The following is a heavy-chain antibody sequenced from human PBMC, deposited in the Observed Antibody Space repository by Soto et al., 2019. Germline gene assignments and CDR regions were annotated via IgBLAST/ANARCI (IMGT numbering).Heavy chain of an antibody. CDR3: SFSVVSDIYFDY. CDR2: IIPIFGTA. J-gene: IGHJ4*02. V-gene: IGHV1-69*13. CDR1: GGTFSSYA. D-gene: IGHD2-15*01. Sequence: SVKVSCKASGGTFSSYAISWVRQAPGQGLEWMGGIIPIFGTANYAQKFQGRVTITADESTSTAYMELSSLRSEDTAVYYCSFSVVSDIYFDYWGQGTLVTVSS.